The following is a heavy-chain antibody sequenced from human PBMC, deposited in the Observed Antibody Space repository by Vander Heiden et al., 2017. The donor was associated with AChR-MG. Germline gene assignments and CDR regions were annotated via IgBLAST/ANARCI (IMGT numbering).Heavy chain of an antibody. CDR3: ARVVDYYGSGIDY. J-gene: IGHJ4*02. CDR1: GGSISSYY. Sequence: QVQLQESGPGLVKPSETLSLTCTVSGGSISSYYWSWIRQPPGKGLEWIGYIYYSGSTNYNPSLKSRVTISVDTSKNQFSLKLSSVTAADTAVYYCARVVDYYGSGIDYWGQGTLVTVSS. CDR2: IYYSGST. D-gene: IGHD3-10*01. V-gene: IGHV4-59*01.